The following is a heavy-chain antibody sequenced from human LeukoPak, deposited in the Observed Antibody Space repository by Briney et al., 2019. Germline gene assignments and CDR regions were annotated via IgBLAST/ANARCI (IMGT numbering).Heavy chain of an antibody. J-gene: IGHJ4*02. V-gene: IGHV4-61*02. Sequence: PSQTLSLTCTVSGGSISSGSYYWSWIRQPAGKGLEWIGRIYTSGSTNYNPSLKSRVTISVDTSKNQFSLKLSSVTAADTAVYYCARDPSFDYWGQGTLVTVSS. CDR1: GGSISSGSYY. CDR3: ARDPSFDY. CDR2: IYTSGST.